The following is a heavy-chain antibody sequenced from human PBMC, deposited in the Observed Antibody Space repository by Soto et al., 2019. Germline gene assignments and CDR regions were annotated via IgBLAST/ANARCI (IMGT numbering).Heavy chain of an antibody. J-gene: IGHJ4*02. D-gene: IGHD6-13*01. V-gene: IGHV3-33*01. CDR1: GFTFSSYG. Sequence: GSLRLSCAASGFTFSSYGMHWVRQAPGKGLEWVAVIWYDGSNKYYADSVKGRFTISRDNSKNTLYLQMNSLRAEDTAVYYCASTGQYSSSWYWYFDYWGQGTLVTVSS. CDR3: ASTGQYSSSWYWYFDY. CDR2: IWYDGSNK.